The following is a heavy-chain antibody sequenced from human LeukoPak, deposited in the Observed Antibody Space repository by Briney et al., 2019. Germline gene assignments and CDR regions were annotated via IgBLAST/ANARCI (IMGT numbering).Heavy chain of an antibody. V-gene: IGHV3-64*01. D-gene: IGHD3-10*01. Sequence: RALRLSCAAHGFAFSCYAMQWVRQAPGQGLGYVSAISSDGGSTYYANSVKGRFTISRDNSKNTLYLQMGSLRAEDMAVYYCARVRVRGVIIYGMDVWGQGTTVTVSS. CDR3: ARVRVRGVIIYGMDV. J-gene: IGHJ6*02. CDR2: ISSDGGST. CDR1: GFAFSCYA.